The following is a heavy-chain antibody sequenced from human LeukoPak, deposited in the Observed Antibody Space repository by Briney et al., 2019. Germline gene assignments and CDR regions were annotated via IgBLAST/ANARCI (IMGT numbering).Heavy chain of an antibody. V-gene: IGHV3-48*03. CDR3: ARGRNLSRESFFDI. Sequence: GGSLRLSWVISGFTSSRYEMRWVRQAPGKGLEWVSYTSGSGGDTQYAHSVGGRFTISSDTSENSVFLQMNKLRAEDTAIYYCARGRNLSRESFFDICGEGALFTVS. J-gene: IGHJ4*02. CDR1: GFTSSRYE. CDR2: TSGSGGDT.